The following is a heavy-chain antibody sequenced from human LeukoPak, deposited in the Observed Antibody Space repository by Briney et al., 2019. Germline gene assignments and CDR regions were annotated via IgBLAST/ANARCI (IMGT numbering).Heavy chain of an antibody. Sequence: PGGSLRLSCAASGFTFSSYSMNWVRQAPGKGLDWVAFIWHDGSNKFYADSVKGRFTISRDNSKNTLYLQMNSLTAEDTAVYYCARGGLYPDYWGQGTLVTVSS. D-gene: IGHD2-8*01. J-gene: IGHJ4*02. CDR2: IWHDGSNK. CDR1: GFTFSSYS. CDR3: ARGGLYPDY. V-gene: IGHV3-33*08.